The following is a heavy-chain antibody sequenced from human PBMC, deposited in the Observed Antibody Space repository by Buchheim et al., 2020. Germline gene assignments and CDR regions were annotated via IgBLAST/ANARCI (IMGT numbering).Heavy chain of an antibody. Sequence: EVQLVESGGGLVQPGRSLRLSCAASGFTFSIYWMHWVRQAPGKGLVWVSRINSDGTTTTYADSMEGRFTISRDKSKNTLYLQLNILRVEDTAVYYCARDLHVWGQGT. CDR2: INSDGTTT. J-gene: IGHJ6*02. CDR3: ARDLHV. V-gene: IGHV3-74*01. CDR1: GFTFSIYW.